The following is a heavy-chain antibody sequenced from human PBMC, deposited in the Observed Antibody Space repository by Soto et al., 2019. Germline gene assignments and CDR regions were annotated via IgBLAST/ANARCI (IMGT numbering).Heavy chain of an antibody. J-gene: IGHJ4*02. CDR1: GGSLSGYY. D-gene: IGHD5-18*01. Sequence: ASETLSLTCTVSGGSLSGYYWSWIRQPPGKGLEWIGYIFYSGSTNYNPSLKSRVAISVHTSKNQFSLNLSSVTAADTAVYYCARGGYSYGSYFYFDSWGQGTLVTVSS. CDR2: IFYSGST. V-gene: IGHV4-59*01. CDR3: ARGGYSYGSYFYFDS.